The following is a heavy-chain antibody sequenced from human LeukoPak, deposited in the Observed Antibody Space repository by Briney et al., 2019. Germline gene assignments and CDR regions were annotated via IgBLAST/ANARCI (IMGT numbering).Heavy chain of an antibody. CDR1: GFTFSSYG. CDR2: ISYDGSNK. CDR3: AKRPSDYGDYVSYFDY. D-gene: IGHD4-17*01. J-gene: IGHJ4*02. V-gene: IGHV3-30*18. Sequence: GRSLRLSCAASGFTFSSYGMHWVRQAPGKGLEWVAVISYDGSNKHYADSVKGRFTISRDNSKNTLYLQMNSLRAEDTAVYYCAKRPSDYGDYVSYFDYWGQGTLVTVSS.